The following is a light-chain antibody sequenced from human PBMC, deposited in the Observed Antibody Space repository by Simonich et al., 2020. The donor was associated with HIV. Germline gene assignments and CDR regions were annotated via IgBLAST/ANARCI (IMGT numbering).Light chain of an antibody. V-gene: IGLV9-49*01. Sequence: QPVLTQPPSASASLGASVTLTCTLSSGYSNYKVDWYQQRPGKGPRFVMRVGTGGFVGSKGDGIPDRFAGLGSGLNRYLTIKNIQEEDASDYHCGADHGSGNFVFVFGGGTKLTVL. CDR2: VGTGGFVG. CDR1: SGYSNYK. CDR3: GADHGSGNFVFV. J-gene: IGLJ3*02.